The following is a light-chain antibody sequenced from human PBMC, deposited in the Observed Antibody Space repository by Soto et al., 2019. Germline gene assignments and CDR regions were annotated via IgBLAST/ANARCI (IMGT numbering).Light chain of an antibody. J-gene: IGKJ3*01. CDR3: QHYGGSFI. CDR1: QSINSKS. Sequence: EIELTQSPGTLSLSPGEGATVSCRVSQSINSKSLVWYQRKFGQAHRLLIYNTSSRATGIPDRFSGSGSGTDFTLSISRLEPEDFAVYYCQHYGGSFIFGPGTKVDFK. CDR2: NTS. V-gene: IGKV3-20*01.